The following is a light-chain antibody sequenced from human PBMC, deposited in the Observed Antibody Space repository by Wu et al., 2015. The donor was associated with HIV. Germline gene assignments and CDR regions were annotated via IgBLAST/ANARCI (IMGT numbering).Light chain of an antibody. CDR3: QQVNTFPWT. CDR1: QDISNF. J-gene: IGKJ1*01. V-gene: IGKV1-9*01. CDR2: AAS. Sequence: DIVLTQSPSFLSASVGDRVTVTCRASQDISNFLAWYQQKPGTAPKLLIYAASTLQTGVPLRFSGRGSGTDFTLSITSLQPEDSATYFCQQVNTFPWTFGQGTTGGSQT.